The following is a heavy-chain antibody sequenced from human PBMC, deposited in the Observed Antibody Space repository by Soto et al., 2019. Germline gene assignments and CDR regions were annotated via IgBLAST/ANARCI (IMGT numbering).Heavy chain of an antibody. J-gene: IGHJ6*02. V-gene: IGHV3-15*01. Sequence: PGGSLRLSCAASGFTFSNAWMIWVRQAPGKGLEWVGRIKSKTDGGTTDYAAPVKGRFTISRDDSKNTLYLQMNSLKTEDTAVYYCTTKLWFGDTPYGMDVWGQGTTVTVSS. CDR3: TTKLWFGDTPYGMDV. CDR1: GFTFSNAW. D-gene: IGHD3-10*01. CDR2: IKSKTDGGTT.